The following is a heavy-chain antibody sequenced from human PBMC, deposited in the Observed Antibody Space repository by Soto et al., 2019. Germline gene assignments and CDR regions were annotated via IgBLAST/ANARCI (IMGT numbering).Heavy chain of an antibody. CDR1: VDSVSSNSAA. CDR3: ARDRVIVVVPAAIHNYGMDV. D-gene: IGHD2-2*02. V-gene: IGHV6-1*01. CDR2: TYYRSKWYN. J-gene: IGHJ6*02. Sequence: SQTLSLTCAISVDSVSSNSAAWNCIRQSPSRGLEWLGRTYYRSKWYNDYAVSVKSRITINPDTSKNQFSLQLNSVTPEDTAVYYCARDRVIVVVPAAIHNYGMDVWGQGTTVTVSS.